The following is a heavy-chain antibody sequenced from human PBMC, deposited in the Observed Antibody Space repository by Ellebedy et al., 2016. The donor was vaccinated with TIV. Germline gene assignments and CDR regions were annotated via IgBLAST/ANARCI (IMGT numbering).Heavy chain of an antibody. V-gene: IGHV3-23*01. Sequence: GESLKISCAASGFTFSNNAMSWVRQAPGTGLEWISAITNSGTSTYYADSVKGRFTMSRYNSKNSLYLQVNSLGVEDTAVYYCAKGHQFSGTYHFDFWGQGTLVTVSA. CDR3: AKGHQFSGTYHFDF. CDR1: GFTFSNNA. CDR2: ITNSGTST. D-gene: IGHD1-26*01. J-gene: IGHJ4*02.